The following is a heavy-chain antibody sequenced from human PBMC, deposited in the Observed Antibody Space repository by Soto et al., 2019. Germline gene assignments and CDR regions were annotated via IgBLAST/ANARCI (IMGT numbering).Heavy chain of an antibody. Sequence: GGSLRLSCAASGFTFNRYAMSWVRQAPGKGLEWVSTISGSGGSTYYADSVQGRFSISRDNSKNTLSLQVNSLRAEDTAVYYCARSQHSSSLPVFDYWGQGTLVTVSS. D-gene: IGHD6-13*01. CDR1: GFTFNRYA. CDR2: ISGSGGST. J-gene: IGHJ4*02. CDR3: ARSQHSSSLPVFDY. V-gene: IGHV3-23*01.